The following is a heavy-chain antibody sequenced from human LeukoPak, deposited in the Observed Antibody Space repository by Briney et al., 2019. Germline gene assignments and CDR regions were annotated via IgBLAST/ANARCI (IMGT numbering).Heavy chain of an antibody. CDR2: ISWDGGST. Sequence: PGGSLRLSCAASGFTFDDYSMHWVRQGPGKGLEWVSVISWDGGSTSYADSVKGRFTISRDNSKNSLYLQMNSLGSEDSALYYCAKDRGGVDYWGQGTLVTVSS. CDR3: AKDRGGVDY. J-gene: IGHJ4*02. V-gene: IGHV3-43*01. CDR1: GFTFDDYS. D-gene: IGHD3-16*01.